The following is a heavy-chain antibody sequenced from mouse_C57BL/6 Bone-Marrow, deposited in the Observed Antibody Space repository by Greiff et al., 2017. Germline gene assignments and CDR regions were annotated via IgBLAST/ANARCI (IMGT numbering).Heavy chain of an antibody. CDR1: GYSFTDYY. CDR3: ARGGNYGLDY. CDR2: IYPGSGNT. V-gene: IGHV1-76*01. D-gene: IGHD2-1*01. Sequence: QVQLKESGAELVRPGASVKLSCKASGYSFTDYYINWVKQRPGQGLEWIARIYPGSGNTYYNEKFKGKATLTAEKSSSTAYMQLSSLTSEDSAVYVCARGGNYGLDYWGQGTTLTVSS. J-gene: IGHJ2*01.